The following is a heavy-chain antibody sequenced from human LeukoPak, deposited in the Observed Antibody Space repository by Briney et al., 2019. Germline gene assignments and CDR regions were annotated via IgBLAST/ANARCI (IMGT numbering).Heavy chain of an antibody. J-gene: IGHJ6*02. CDR1: GDSVSSISVA. CDR3: SLARSEYHYGMDV. CDR2: TYYRSKWYY. V-gene: IGHV6-1*01. Sequence: SQTLSLTRAISGDSVSSISVAWNWNRQSPSRGLEWLGRTYYRSKWYYEYAVSVKSRINISPDTSKNQFSLQLTSVTPEDTAVYYCSLARSEYHYGMDVWGQGTTVTVSS.